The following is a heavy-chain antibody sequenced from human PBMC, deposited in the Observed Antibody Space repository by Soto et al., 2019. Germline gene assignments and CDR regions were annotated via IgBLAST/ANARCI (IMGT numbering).Heavy chain of an antibody. D-gene: IGHD3-22*01. CDR3: TTDSYSTMIVVRFDY. J-gene: IGHJ4*01. CDR1: GFTFRGYA. CDR2: ITGGGDDT. Sequence: GGSLRLSCEGSGFTFRGYAMSWVRQPPGKGLEWVTAITGGGDDTHHSDSVKGRFTISRDNSKNTLYLQMNSLKTEDTGIYYCTTDSYSTMIVVRFDYWGHGTLVTVSS. V-gene: IGHV3-23*01.